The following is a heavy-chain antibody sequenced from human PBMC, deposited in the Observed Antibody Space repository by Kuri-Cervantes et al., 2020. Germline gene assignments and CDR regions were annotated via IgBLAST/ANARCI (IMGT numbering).Heavy chain of an antibody. J-gene: IGHJ3*02. CDR2: IYYSGST. V-gene: IGHV4-59*01. D-gene: IGHD2-2*01. CDR1: GGSISSYY. CDR3: ARDRSYYCSSTSCPDDAFDI. Sequence: ESLKISCTVSGGSISSYYWSWIRQPPGKGLEWIGYIYYSGSTNYNPSLKSRVTILVDTSKNQLSLKLSSVTAADTAVYYCARDRSYYCSSTSCPDDAFDIWGQGTMVTVSS.